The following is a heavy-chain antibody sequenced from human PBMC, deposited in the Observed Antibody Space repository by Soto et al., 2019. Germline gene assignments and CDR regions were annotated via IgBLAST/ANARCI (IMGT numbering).Heavy chain of an antibody. J-gene: IGHJ3*02. CDR2: LVLIGGDK. CDR1: GFSSSANT. V-gene: IGHV3-23*01. CDR3: AKDFIANNGVWEAFDM. D-gene: IGHD2-8*01. Sequence: GGSLRLSCTASGFSSSANTMNWVRQVPGRGLQWVSGLVLIGGDKKYAASVRGRFTVSRYNSNNKLYLEMNNMLSKDTAVYYCAKDFIANNGVWEAFDMWGRGTKVTVSS.